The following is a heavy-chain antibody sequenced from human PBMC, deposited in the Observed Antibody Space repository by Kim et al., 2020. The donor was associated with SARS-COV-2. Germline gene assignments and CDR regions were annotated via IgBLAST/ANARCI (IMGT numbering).Heavy chain of an antibody. D-gene: IGHD4-17*01. CDR3: ARDSLGTVTNLPDY. CDR1: GFTFSSYN. J-gene: IGHJ4*02. CDR2: ISGSSSYI. V-gene: IGHV3-21*01. Sequence: GGSLRLSCAASGFTFSSYNMNWVRQAPGKGLEWVSYISGSSSYIYYADSVKGRFTISRDNAKNSLYLQMNSLRAEDTAVYYCARDSLGTVTNLPDYWGQGTLVTVYS.